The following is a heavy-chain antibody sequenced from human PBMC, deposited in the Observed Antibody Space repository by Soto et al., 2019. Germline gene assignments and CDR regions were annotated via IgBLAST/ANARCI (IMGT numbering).Heavy chain of an antibody. V-gene: IGHV4-31*03. CDR2: IYYSGST. CDR1: GGSISSGGYY. CDR3: ARFSIAAAPLSGYGMDV. Sequence: SETLSLTCTVSGGSISSGGYYWSWIRQHPGKGLEWIGYIYYSGSTYYNPSLKSRVTISVDTSKNQFSLKLSSVTAADTAVYYCARFSIAAAPLSGYGMDVWGQGTTVTVSS. J-gene: IGHJ6*02. D-gene: IGHD6-13*01.